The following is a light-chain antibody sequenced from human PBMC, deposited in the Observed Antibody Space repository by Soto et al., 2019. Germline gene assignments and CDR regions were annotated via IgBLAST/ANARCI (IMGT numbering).Light chain of an antibody. Sequence: QSALTQPASVSGSPGQSITISCTGTSSDVGGYTYVSWYQQHPGKAPKLMIYQVSNRPSGVSNRFSGSKSGNTASLTFSGRETEDEADYYCSSYTSSNTLVFGGGTKLTVL. V-gene: IGLV2-14*01. CDR2: QVS. CDR1: SSDVGGYTY. J-gene: IGLJ3*02. CDR3: SSYTSSNTLV.